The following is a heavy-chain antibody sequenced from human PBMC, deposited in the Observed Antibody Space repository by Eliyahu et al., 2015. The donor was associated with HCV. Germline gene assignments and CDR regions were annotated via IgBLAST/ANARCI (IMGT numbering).Heavy chain of an antibody. CDR2: INPNSGGT. D-gene: IGHD3-9*01. J-gene: IGHJ4*02. Sequence: QVQLVQSGAEXKKPGASVXVSCKASGYTFTGYYMHWVRQAPGQGLEWMGWINPNSGGTNYAQKFQGWVTMTRDTSISTAYMELSRLRSDDTAVYYCARDFDILTGYYGFDYWGQGTLVTVSS. CDR1: GYTFTGYY. CDR3: ARDFDILTGYYGFDY. V-gene: IGHV1-2*04.